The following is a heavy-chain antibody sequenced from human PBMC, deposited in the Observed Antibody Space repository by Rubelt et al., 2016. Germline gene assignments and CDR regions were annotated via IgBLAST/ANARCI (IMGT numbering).Heavy chain of an antibody. Sequence: GKGLEWVSSISSSSSYIYYADSVKGRFTISRDNAKNSLYLQMNSLRAEDTAVYYCARDLGRCSGGSCYNGGYWGQGTLVTVSS. D-gene: IGHD2-15*01. CDR2: ISSSSSYI. CDR3: ARDLGRCSGGSCYNGGY. J-gene: IGHJ4*02. V-gene: IGHV3-21*01.